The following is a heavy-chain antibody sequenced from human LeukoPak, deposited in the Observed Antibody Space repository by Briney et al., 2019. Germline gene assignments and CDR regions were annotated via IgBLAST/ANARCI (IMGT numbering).Heavy chain of an antibody. Sequence: ASVKVSCKASGHTFTGYYMHWVRQAPGQGLEWMGWINANSGDTNYAQKFQGRVTMTRDTSISTAYMELSRLRSDDTAVYYCARVGGNYAIDYWGQGPLVTVSS. CDR1: GHTFTGYY. D-gene: IGHD1-7*01. V-gene: IGHV1-2*02. J-gene: IGHJ4*02. CDR2: INANSGDT. CDR3: ARVGGNYAIDY.